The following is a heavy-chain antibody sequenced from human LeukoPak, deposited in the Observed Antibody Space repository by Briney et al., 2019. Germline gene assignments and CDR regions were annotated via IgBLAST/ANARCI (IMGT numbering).Heavy chain of an antibody. CDR1: GFNFTGHG. J-gene: IGHJ4*02. Sequence: GRSLRLSCAASGFNFTGHGIHWVRQVPGKGLEWVAVIWYDGKNKHYADSVKGRFTISRDTSKNTVYLQMNSLGAEDTAVYYCARVSGFGNSDYWGQGTLVTVHS. CDR3: ARVSGFGNSDY. CDR2: IWYDGKNK. V-gene: IGHV3-33*01. D-gene: IGHD4-23*01.